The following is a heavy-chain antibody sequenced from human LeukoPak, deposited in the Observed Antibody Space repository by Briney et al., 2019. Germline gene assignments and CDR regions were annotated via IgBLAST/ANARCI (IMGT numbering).Heavy chain of an antibody. CDR3: AKDFTGPLDY. CDR2: INTDGSIT. V-gene: IGHV3-74*03. CDR1: GFTFSSYW. Sequence: PGGSLRLSCGASGFTFSSYWMHWVRQAPGKGLVWVSRINTDGSITTYADSVEGRFTISRDNAKKTLYLQMNSLRAEDTAVYYCAKDFTGPLDYWGQGTLVTVSS. D-gene: IGHD3-3*01. J-gene: IGHJ4*02.